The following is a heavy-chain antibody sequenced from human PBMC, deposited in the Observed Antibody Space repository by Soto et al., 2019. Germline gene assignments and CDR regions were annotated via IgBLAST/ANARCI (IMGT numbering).Heavy chain of an antibody. Sequence: EVQLVESGGGLVQPGGSLRLSCAASGFNFRTYWMHWVRQVPGKGLMWVSRTNSDGSTTTYADSVKGRFTISRDNAKNTLYLQMNSLRAEDTAVYYCARGYSLIPAGVPDYWGQGTLVTVS. J-gene: IGHJ4*02. CDR1: GFNFRTYW. CDR2: TNSDGSTT. CDR3: ARGYSLIPAGVPDY. D-gene: IGHD2-2*01. V-gene: IGHV3-74*01.